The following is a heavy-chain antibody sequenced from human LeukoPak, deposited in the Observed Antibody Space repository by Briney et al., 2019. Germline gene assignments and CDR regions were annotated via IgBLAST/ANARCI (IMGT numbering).Heavy chain of an antibody. CDR2: IRYDGSNK. D-gene: IGHD6-25*01. J-gene: IGHJ4*02. Sequence: PGGSLRLSCAASGFTFSSYAMHWVRQAPGKGLEWVAFIRYDGSNKYYADSVKGRFTISRDNSKNTLYLQMNSLRAEDTAVYYCAKGGGYTAAATPFDYWGQGTLVTVSS. V-gene: IGHV3-30*02. CDR1: GFTFSSYA. CDR3: AKGGGYTAAATPFDY.